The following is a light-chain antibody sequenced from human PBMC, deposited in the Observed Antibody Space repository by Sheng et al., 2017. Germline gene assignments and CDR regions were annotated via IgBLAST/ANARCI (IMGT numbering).Light chain of an antibody. CDR2: GAS. CDR3: QCYDCSPRM. CDR1: QPISASH. Sequence: EIVMTQSPATLSVSPGERATLSCRASQPISASHLAWYQQKPGRAPSLLIYGASRRATGIPDRFSGSGSGTDFTLTISRLEPEDFAVYYCQCYDCSPRMFGQGTKVEIK. V-gene: IGKV3-20*01. J-gene: IGKJ1*01.